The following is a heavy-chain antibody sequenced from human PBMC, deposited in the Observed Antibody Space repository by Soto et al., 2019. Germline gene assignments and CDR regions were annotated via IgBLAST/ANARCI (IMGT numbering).Heavy chain of an antibody. CDR3: ARDRPYGSGSYYYYGMDV. D-gene: IGHD3-10*01. V-gene: IGHV1-18*01. Sequence: ASVKVSWKASGYTFTSYGISWVRQAPGQGLEWMGWISAYNGNTNYAQKLQGRVTMTTDTSTSTAYMELRSLRSDDTAVYYCARDRPYGSGSYYYYGMDVWGQGTTVTVSS. CDR2: ISAYNGNT. J-gene: IGHJ6*02. CDR1: GYTFTSYG.